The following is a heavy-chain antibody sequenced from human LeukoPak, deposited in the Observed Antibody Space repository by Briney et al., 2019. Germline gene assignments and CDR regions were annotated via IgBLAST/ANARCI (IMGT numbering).Heavy chain of an antibody. V-gene: IGHV4-39*01. CDR3: ARHAIYDFWSGYWPSLIDY. CDR1: GGSISSSSYY. Sequence: SETLSLTCTVSGGSISSSSYYWGWIRQPPGKGLEWIGSIYYSGSTYYNPSLKSRVTISVDTSKNQFSLKLSSVTAADTAVYYCARHAIYDFWSGYWPSLIDYWGQGTLVTVSS. CDR2: IYYSGST. J-gene: IGHJ4*02. D-gene: IGHD3-3*01.